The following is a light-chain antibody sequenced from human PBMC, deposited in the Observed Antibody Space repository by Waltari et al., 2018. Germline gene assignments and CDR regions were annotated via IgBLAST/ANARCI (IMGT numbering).Light chain of an antibody. Sequence: TQMTQSPSSLSASVGDRVTITCQASQDIRENVNWFQQKPGKAPQGLIFDANSSQAVLPSRFSGSGSGTDFALTISSLQPEYIGTYYCQQYANLPLTFGGGTRVEL. V-gene: IGKV1-33*01. J-gene: IGKJ4*01. CDR3: QQYANLPLT. CDR2: DAN. CDR1: QDIREN.